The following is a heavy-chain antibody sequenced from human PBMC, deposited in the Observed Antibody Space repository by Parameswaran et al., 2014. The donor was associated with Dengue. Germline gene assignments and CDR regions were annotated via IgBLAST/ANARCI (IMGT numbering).Heavy chain of an antibody. J-gene: IGHJ6*02. V-gene: IGHV4-30-4*01. Sequence: TLSLTCTVSGGSISSGDYYWSWIRQPPGKGLEWIGYIYYSGSTYYNPSLKSRVTISVDTSKNQFSLKLSSVTAADTAVYYCARDIDYYGSGIYGMDVWGQGTTVTVSS. D-gene: IGHD3-10*01. CDR3: ARDIDYYGSGIYGMDV. CDR1: GGSISSGDYY. CDR2: IYYSGST.